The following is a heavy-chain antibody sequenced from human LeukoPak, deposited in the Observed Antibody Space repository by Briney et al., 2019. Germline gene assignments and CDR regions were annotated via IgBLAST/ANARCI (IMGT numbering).Heavy chain of an antibody. D-gene: IGHD3-10*01. V-gene: IGHV3-21*01. J-gene: IGHJ6*03. CDR1: GFTFSSYS. CDR3: ARAKYYGSGSYSALMDV. CDR2: ISRSSSYI. Sequence: GGSLRLSCAASGFTFSSYSMNWVRQAPGKGLEWVSSISRSSSYIYYADSLKGRFTISRDNAKNSLYLQMNSLRAEDTAVYYCARAKYYGSGSYSALMDVWGKGTTVTVSS.